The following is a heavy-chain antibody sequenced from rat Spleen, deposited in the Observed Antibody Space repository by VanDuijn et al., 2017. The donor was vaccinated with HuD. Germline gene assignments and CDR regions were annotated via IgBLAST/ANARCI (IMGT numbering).Heavy chain of an antibody. CDR1: GYSITNYH. Sequence: EVFLQESGPGLVKPSQSLSLTCSVPGYSITNYHWGWIRKFPGNKMEWMGSISYSGSTTYNPFFKSRISITRDTSRNQFFLQLNSVSPEDTATYYCARGPVDYWGQGVMVTVSS. J-gene: IGHJ2*01. V-gene: IGHV3-1*01. CDR2: ISYSGST. CDR3: ARGPVDY.